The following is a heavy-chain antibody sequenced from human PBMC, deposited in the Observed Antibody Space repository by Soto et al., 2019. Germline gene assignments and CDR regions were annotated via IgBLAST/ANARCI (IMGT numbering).Heavy chain of an antibody. CDR2: ISYDGSNK. D-gene: IGHD6-19*01. CDR1: GFTFSSYA. V-gene: IGHV3-30-3*01. CDR3: ARDGRYSSGWYGPPYFDY. J-gene: IGHJ4*02. Sequence: PGGSLRLSCAASGFTFSSYAMHWVRQAPGKGLEWVAVISYDGSNKYYADSVKGRFTISRDNSKNTLYLQMNSLRAEDTAVYYCARDGRYSSGWYGPPYFDYWGQGT.